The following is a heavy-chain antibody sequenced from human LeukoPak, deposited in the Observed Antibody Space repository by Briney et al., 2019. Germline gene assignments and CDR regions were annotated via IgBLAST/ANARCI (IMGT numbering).Heavy chain of an antibody. CDR3: ARVRGSCTTTSCSSFDF. J-gene: IGHJ4*02. V-gene: IGHV1-2*02. Sequence: ASVKVSCKASGYTFTAYYMHWVRQAPGQGLEWMGWINPNSGDSNYAQKFEGRVTMTRGTSISTAYMELRRVRSDDTAVYYCARVRGSCTTTSCSSFDFWGQGTLVTVSP. CDR2: INPNSGDS. CDR1: GYTFTAYY. D-gene: IGHD2-2*01.